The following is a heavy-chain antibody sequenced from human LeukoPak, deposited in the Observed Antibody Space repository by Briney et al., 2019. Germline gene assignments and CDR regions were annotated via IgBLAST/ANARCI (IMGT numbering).Heavy chain of an antibody. CDR3: AKGSRSSGHYSDY. D-gene: IGHD3-22*01. J-gene: IGHJ4*02. V-gene: IGHV3-30*18. CDR1: GFTFSSYG. Sequence: PGGSLRLSCAASGFTFSSYGMHWVRQAPGKGLEWVAVISYDGSNKYYADSVKGRFTISRDNAKNSLYLQMNSLRAEDTALYYCAKGSRSSGHYSDYWGQGTLVTVSS. CDR2: ISYDGSNK.